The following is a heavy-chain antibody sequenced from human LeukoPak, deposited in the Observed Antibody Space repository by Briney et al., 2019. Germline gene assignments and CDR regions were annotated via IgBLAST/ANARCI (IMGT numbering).Heavy chain of an antibody. CDR3: ASRRDGYNYRFDY. Sequence: GGSLRLSCAASGFTFSSYWMHWVRQAPGKGLVWVSRINRDGSSTSYADSVKGRFTISRDNAKNTLYLQMNSLRAEDTAVYYCASRRDGYNYRFDYWGQGTLVTVSS. V-gene: IGHV3-74*01. CDR2: INRDGSST. CDR1: GFTFSSYW. D-gene: IGHD5-24*01. J-gene: IGHJ4*02.